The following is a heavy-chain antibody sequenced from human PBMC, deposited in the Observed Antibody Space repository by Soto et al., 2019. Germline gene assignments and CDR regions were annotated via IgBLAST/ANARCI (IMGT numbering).Heavy chain of an antibody. CDR1: GFTFISYN. V-gene: IGHV3-21*01. Sequence: EVQLVESGGGLVKPGGSVRLSCAASGFTFISYNMNWVRQTPGKGLEWVSSISSSSSYIYYADSLKGRFTISRDNAKNSLYLQMNSLRAEDTAVYYCARSYGDYIKSAFDIWGQGTMVTVSS. CDR3: ARSYGDYIKSAFDI. J-gene: IGHJ3*02. D-gene: IGHD4-17*01. CDR2: ISSSSSYI.